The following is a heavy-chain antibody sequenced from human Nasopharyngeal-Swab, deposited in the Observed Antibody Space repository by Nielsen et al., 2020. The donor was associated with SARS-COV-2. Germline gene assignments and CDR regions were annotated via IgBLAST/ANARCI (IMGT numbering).Heavy chain of an antibody. J-gene: IGHJ3*02. CDR2: ISSSGSTI. CDR3: ASPLIYYYDSSGYYGDDAFDI. CDR1: GFTFSSYS. Sequence: GGSLRLSCAASGFTFSSYSMNWVRQAPGKGLEWVSYISSSGSTIYYADSVKGRFTISRDNAKNSLYLQMNSLRAEDTAVYYCASPLIYYYDSSGYYGDDAFDIWGQGTMVTVSS. D-gene: IGHD3-22*01. V-gene: IGHV3-48*04.